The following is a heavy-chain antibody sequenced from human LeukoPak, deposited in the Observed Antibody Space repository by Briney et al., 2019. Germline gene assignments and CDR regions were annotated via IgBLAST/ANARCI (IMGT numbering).Heavy chain of an antibody. CDR2: IYYSGST. CDR3: ARSPCSTTSCYLPFDY. CDR1: GGSINSHY. Sequence: SETLSLTCTVSGGSINSHYWSWIRQPPGKELEWIAYIYYSGSTNYNPSLKSRVTISVDTSKSQFSLKLTSVTAADTAVYYCARSPCSTTSCYLPFDYWGQGTLVTVSS. D-gene: IGHD2-2*01. J-gene: IGHJ4*02. V-gene: IGHV4-59*11.